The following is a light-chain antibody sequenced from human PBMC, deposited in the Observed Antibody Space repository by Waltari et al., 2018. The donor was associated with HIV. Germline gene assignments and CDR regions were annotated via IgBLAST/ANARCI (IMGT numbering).Light chain of an antibody. CDR2: AAS. CDR1: QNIATY. Sequence: DIQLTQSPALLSASVGDRVTISCRASQNIATYLAWYRQKPGKAPELLIYAASTLQYGVSSRFSGSGSATEFTITISGLQPEDFATYFCQQLKSYPLTFGGGTTVE. J-gene: IGKJ4*01. CDR3: QQLKSYPLT. V-gene: IGKV1-9*01.